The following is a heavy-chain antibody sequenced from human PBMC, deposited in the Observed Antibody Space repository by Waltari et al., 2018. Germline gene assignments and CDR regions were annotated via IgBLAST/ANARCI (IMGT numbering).Heavy chain of an antibody. CDR1: GYSISSGND. J-gene: IGHJ3*02. CDR3: ARDSATDAFDI. Sequence: QVQLQESGPGLVKPSETLSLTCTVSGYSISSGNDWGWIRQPPGKGLEWIGSIYHSGSTYYNPSLKSRVTISVDTSKNQFSLKLSSVTAADTAVYYCARDSATDAFDIWGQGTMVTVSS. D-gene: IGHD5-12*01. CDR2: IYHSGST. V-gene: IGHV4-38-2*02.